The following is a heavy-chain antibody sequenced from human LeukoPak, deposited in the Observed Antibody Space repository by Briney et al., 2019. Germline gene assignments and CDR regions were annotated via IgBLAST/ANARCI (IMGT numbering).Heavy chain of an antibody. J-gene: IGHJ4*02. V-gene: IGHV3-30*03. CDR2: MSYDGSNK. Sequence: PGRSLRLSCAASGFTFSTYGVHWVRLAPGKGLGWVSLMSYDGSNKYYADSVKGRFTLSRDNSKNTLYLQMNSLRVEDTAVYYCARNGGPIQFFDWFFDYWGEGSLVTVSS. D-gene: IGHD3-9*01. CDR1: GFTFSTYG. CDR3: ARNGGPIQFFDWFFDY.